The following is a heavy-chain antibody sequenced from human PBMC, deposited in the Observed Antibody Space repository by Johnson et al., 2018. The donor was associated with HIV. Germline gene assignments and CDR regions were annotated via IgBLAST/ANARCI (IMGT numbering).Heavy chain of an antibody. D-gene: IGHD4-11*01. CDR2: ISYDGSDK. CDR1: GFTFSSYA. CDR3: ARNHPQSSDAFDI. J-gene: IGHJ3*02. V-gene: IGHV3-30-3*01. Sequence: HVQLVESGGGVVQPGRSLRLSCAASGFTFSSYAMHWVRQAPGKGLEWVAAISYDGSDKYYADSVKGRFTISRDNSKNTLSLQMNSLRTEDTAVFYCARNHPQSSDAFDIWGLGTMVTVSS.